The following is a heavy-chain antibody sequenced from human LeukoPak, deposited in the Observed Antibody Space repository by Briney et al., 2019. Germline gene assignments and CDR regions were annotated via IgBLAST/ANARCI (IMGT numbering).Heavy chain of an antibody. CDR1: GFTFSSYG. Sequence: PGRSLRLSCAASGFTFSSYGMHWARQAPGKGLEWVAVIWYDGSNKYYADSVKGRFTISRDNSKNTLYLQMNSLRAEDTAVYYCARDMGGDHLADWFDPWGQGTLVTVSS. CDR2: IWYDGSNK. CDR3: ARDMGGDHLADWFDP. D-gene: IGHD2-21*02. J-gene: IGHJ5*02. V-gene: IGHV3-33*01.